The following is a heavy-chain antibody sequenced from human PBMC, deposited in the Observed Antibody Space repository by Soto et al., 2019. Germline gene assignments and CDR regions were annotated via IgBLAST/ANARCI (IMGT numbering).Heavy chain of an antibody. CDR1: GYSFTRYY. CDR2: ISAYNGNT. CDR3: ARDPTPDYYDSSGYHLGWFDP. V-gene: IGHV1-18*01. J-gene: IGHJ5*02. D-gene: IGHD3-22*01. Sequence: ASVKVSCKASGYSFTRYYINWVRQAPGQGLEWMGWISAYNGNTNYAQKLQGRVTMTTDTSTSTAYMELRSLRSDDTAVYYCARDPTPDYYDSSGYHLGWFDPWGQGTLVTVSS.